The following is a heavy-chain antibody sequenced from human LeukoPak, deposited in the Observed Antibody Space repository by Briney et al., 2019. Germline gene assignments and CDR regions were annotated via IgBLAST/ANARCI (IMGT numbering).Heavy chain of an antibody. J-gene: IGHJ2*01. V-gene: IGHV3-7*01. D-gene: IGHD4-17*01. CDR2: IKEDGSEK. CDR3: ARDLRAGGTWSYGVYFDL. CDR1: RFTFSDYY. Sequence: GGSLRLSCAASRFTFSDYYMTWGRQAPGRGLEWVANIKEDGSEKNYVDSVKGRFTISRDNAKNSVYLLLNSLTPEDTAVYYCARDLRAGGTWSYGVYFDLWGRGTLVTVSS.